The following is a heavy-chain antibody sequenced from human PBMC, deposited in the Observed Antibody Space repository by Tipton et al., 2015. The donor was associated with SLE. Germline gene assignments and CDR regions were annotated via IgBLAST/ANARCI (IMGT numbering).Heavy chain of an antibody. CDR2: ISSSSSYI. CDR3: ASSPSLNQPIDY. Sequence: SGFTFSSYGMHWVRQAPGKGLEWVSSISSSSSYIYYADSVKGRFTISRDNARNSLYLQLSSLRADDTAVYYCASSPSLNQPIDYWGQGTLVTVSS. J-gene: IGHJ4*02. CDR1: GFTFSSYG. V-gene: IGHV3-21*01. D-gene: IGHD1-14*01.